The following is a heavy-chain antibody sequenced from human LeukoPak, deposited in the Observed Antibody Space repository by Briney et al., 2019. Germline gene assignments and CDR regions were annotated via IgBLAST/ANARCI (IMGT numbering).Heavy chain of an antibody. CDR3: AREGGDYAFDF. Sequence: SVKVSCKASGGTSSSYAISWVRQAPGQGLEWMGGIIPIFGTANYAQKFQGRVTITADDSKSTAYMELGSLRSEDMALYYCAREGGDYAFDFWGQGTLVTVSS. J-gene: IGHJ4*02. CDR2: IIPIFGTA. CDR1: GGTSSSYA. D-gene: IGHD4-17*01. V-gene: IGHV1-69*13.